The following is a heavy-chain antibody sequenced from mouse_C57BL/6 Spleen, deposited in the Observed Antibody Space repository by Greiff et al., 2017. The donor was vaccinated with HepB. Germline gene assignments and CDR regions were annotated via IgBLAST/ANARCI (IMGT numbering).Heavy chain of an antibody. D-gene: IGHD2-1*01. J-gene: IGHJ2*01. CDR3: ARLDGNSLDY. V-gene: IGHV1-50*01. CDR1: GYTFTSYW. CDR2: IDPSDSYT. Sequence: VQLQQPGAELVKPGASVKLSCKASGYTFTSYWMQWVKQRPGQGLEWIGEIDPSDSYTNYNQKFKGKATLTVDTSSSTAYMQLSSLTSEDSAVYYCARLDGNSLDYWGQGTTLTVSS.